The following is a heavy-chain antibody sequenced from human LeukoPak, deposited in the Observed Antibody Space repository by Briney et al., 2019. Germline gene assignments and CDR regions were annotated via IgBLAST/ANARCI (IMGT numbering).Heavy chain of an antibody. J-gene: IGHJ4*02. V-gene: IGHV3-74*01. CDR2: MSGDGSST. CDR1: GFSFSSYW. D-gene: IGHD4-17*01. Sequence: GGSLRLSCAASGFSFSSYWMHWVRQAPGKGLVWVSRMSGDGSSTSYADSVKGRFTISRDNSKHTLYLQMNSLRAVDTAVYYCAKGKGSGDYASDYWGQGALVTVSA. CDR3: AKGKGSGDYASDY.